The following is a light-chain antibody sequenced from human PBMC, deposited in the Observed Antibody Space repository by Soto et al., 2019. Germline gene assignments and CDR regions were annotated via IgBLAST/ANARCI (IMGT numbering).Light chain of an antibody. CDR1: QSLLRSNGYNY. V-gene: IGKV2-28*01. J-gene: IGKJ3*01. CDR2: LGS. CDR3: MQALQAGGFT. Sequence: DIVMTESPLSLPVTPGEPAYISFRSSQSLLRSNGYNYLDWYLQKPGQSPQLLIYLGSNRASGVPDRFSGSGSGTDFTLKISRVEAEDVGVYYCMQALQAGGFTFGPGTKVDIK.